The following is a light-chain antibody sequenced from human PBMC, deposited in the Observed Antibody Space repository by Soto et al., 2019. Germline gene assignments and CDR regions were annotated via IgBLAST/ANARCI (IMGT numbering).Light chain of an antibody. Sequence: QSVLTQPSSVSGSPGQSITLSCPGNSSAVGAYDYVSWYQQHPDKAPKLMIYEVSNRPSGVSNRFSDSKSVNTATLTISGLQAEDEADYYCSSYTSSSTRVFGTGTKVTVL. CDR2: EVS. J-gene: IGLJ1*01. CDR1: SSAVGAYDY. CDR3: SSYTSSSTRV. V-gene: IGLV2-14*03.